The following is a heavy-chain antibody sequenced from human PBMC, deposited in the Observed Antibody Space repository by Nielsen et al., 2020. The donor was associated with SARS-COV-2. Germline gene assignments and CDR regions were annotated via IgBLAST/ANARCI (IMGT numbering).Heavy chain of an antibody. J-gene: IGHJ5*02. V-gene: IGHV3-11*01. D-gene: IGHD3-3*01. CDR2: ISISSRTI. CDR1: GFTFSDYY. CDR3: ARKRAVGPTGYEDL. Sequence: GESLKISCAASGFTFSDYYMTWIRQAPGKGLEWVSYISISSRTIRYADSVKGRFSISRDNTRNALFLQMNSLRAEDTAVYYCARKRAVGPTGYEDLWGQGTLVSVSS.